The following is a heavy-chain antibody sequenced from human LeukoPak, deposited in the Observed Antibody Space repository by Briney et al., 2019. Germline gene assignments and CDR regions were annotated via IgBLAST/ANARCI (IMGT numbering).Heavy chain of an antibody. D-gene: IGHD3-10*02. J-gene: IGHJ3*02. CDR2: IRGGGAGA. CDR3: AKCSASYGNDALDM. Sequence: GGSLRLSCAASGSTFTNYAMNWVRQAPGKGLEWVAFIRGGGAGARYADAARGRFTISRDNSKNTLYLHMNTLRVDDTATYYCAKCSASYGNDALDMWGQGTVVIVSS. CDR1: GSTFTNYA. V-gene: IGHV3-23*01.